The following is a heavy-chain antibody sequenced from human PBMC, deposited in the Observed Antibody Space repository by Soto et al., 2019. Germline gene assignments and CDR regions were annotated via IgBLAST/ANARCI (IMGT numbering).Heavy chain of an antibody. CDR3: AKLLWWGGDWFAP. Sequence: PSETLSLTCAVSGGSIISGGYSWSWIRQPPGKGLEWIGYIYYSGSTNYNPSLKSRVTISVDTSKNQFSLKLSSVTAADTAVYYWAKLLWWGGDWFAPGGQEPRVPFPS. V-gene: IGHV4-61*08. D-gene: IGHD3-10*01. CDR2: IYYSGST. J-gene: IGHJ5*02. CDR1: GGSIISGGYS.